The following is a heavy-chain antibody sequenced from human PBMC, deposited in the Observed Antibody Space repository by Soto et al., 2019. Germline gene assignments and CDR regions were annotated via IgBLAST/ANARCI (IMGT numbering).Heavy chain of an antibody. CDR1: GGSISGFY. V-gene: IGHV4-4*07. J-gene: IGHJ4*02. CDR3: ARISGGPIR. Sequence: XATLSLPCTVSGGSISGFYWNGFRQPAGRGLEWIGRIHTGGTTNYKPSLRSRVTMSVDTSKNQFSLKLTSVTAADTAVYYCARISGGPIRWGQGTQVTVSS. CDR2: IHTGGTT.